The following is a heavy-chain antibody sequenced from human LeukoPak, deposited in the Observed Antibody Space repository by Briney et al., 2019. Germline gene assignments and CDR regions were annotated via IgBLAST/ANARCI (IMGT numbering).Heavy chain of an antibody. CDR3: ARDHRGVGRGGYVFGY. Sequence: GASVTVSCKASGYTFTSYYMHWVRQAPGQGLEWMGIINPSGGSTSYAQKFQGRVTMTRDTSTSTVYMELSSLRPEDTAVYYCARDHRGVGRGGYVFGYWGQGTLVTVSS. CDR2: INPSGGST. J-gene: IGHJ4*02. V-gene: IGHV1-46*01. D-gene: IGHD5-12*01. CDR1: GYTFTSYY.